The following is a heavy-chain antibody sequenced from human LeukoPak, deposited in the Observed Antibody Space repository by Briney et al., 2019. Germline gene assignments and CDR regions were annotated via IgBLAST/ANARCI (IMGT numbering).Heavy chain of an antibody. CDR2: INAGNGNT. D-gene: IGHD6-6*01. V-gene: IGHV1-3*03. CDR1: AYTFTSYA. Sequence: ASVKVSCKASAYTFTSYAMHWVRQAPGQRLEWMGWINAGNGNTKYSQEFQGRVTITRDTSASTAYMELSSLRSEDMAVYYCARGSYSSSWSWAFDYWGQGTLVTVSS. J-gene: IGHJ4*02. CDR3: ARGSYSSSWSWAFDY.